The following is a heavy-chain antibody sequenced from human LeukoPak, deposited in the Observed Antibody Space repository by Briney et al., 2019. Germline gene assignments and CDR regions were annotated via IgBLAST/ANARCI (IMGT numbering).Heavy chain of an antibody. Sequence: GGSLRLSCAASGFTFSSYWMHWLRHAPGKGLVWVSRINSDGSSTSYADSVKGRFTISRDNAKNTLYLQTNSLRAEDTAVCYCARAGWLHNRYPFWGQGTLVTVSS. V-gene: IGHV3-74*01. D-gene: IGHD5-24*01. CDR3: ARAGWLHNRYPF. J-gene: IGHJ4*02. CDR2: INSDGSST. CDR1: GFTFSSYW.